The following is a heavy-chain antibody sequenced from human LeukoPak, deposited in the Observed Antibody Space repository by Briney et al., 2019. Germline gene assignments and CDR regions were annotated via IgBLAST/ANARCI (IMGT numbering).Heavy chain of an antibody. V-gene: IGHV4-59*08. CDR2: IYYSGTP. J-gene: IGHJ4*02. Sequence: PSETLSLTCTVSGGSISSYYWSWIRQSPGKGLDWIGYIYYSGTPNYNPSLKSRVTISVDTSKNQFSLTLRSVTAADTAVYYCARRYSNNWYFDYWGQGILVTVSS. CDR3: ARRYSNNWYFDY. CDR1: GGSISSYY. D-gene: IGHD6-13*01.